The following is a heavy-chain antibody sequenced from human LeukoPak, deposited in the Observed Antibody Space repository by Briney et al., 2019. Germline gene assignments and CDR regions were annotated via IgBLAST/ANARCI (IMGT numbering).Heavy chain of an antibody. CDR1: GFTFSSYS. CDR2: ISSSSSYI. D-gene: IGHD3-9*01. V-gene: IGHV3-21*01. CDR3: ARDYSYYDILTGYNPRGMDV. Sequence: GGSLRLSCAASGFTFSSYSMNWVCQAPGKGLEWVSSISSSSSYIYYADSVKGRFTISRDNAKNSLYLQMNSLRAEDTAVYYCARDYSYYDILTGYNPRGMDVWGQGTTVTVSS. J-gene: IGHJ6*02.